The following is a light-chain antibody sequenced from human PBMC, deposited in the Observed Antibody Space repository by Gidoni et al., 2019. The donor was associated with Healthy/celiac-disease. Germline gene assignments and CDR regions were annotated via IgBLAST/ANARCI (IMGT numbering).Light chain of an antibody. V-gene: IGKV4-1*01. CDR3: QQYYSTPPVT. CDR2: CAS. CDR1: QSFLYSSNNKNY. Sequence: DSVMTHSPDSLAVSLGERATINCKSSQSFLYSSNNKNYLALYQQKPGQPPKLLIYCASTRESGVPDRFSGSGSGTDFTLTISSLQAEDVAVYYCQQYYSTPPVTFGGGTKVEIK. J-gene: IGKJ4*01.